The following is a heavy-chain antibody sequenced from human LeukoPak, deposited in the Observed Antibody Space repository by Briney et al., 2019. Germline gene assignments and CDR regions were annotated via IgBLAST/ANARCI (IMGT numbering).Heavy chain of an antibody. CDR2: IYNSGST. CDR3: ARDHPHYYYYYMDV. CDR1: GVSISSYY. J-gene: IGHJ6*03. V-gene: IGHV4-4*07. Sequence: PSETLSLTCTVSGVSISSYYWSWIRQPAGKGLEWIGRIYNSGSTNYNPSLKSGLTTSVDTTKNQFSLKLSSVTAADTAVYYCARDHPHYYYYYMDVWGKGSTVAVSS.